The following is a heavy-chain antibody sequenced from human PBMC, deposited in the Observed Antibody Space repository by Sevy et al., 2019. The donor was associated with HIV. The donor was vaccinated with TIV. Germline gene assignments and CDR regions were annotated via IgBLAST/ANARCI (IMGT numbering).Heavy chain of an antibody. CDR2: IYYSGTT. CDR3: ARFEYGDYVSHFEY. CDR1: GGSINSDSYY. J-gene: IGHJ4*02. Sequence: SETLSLTCTVSGGSINSDSYYWGWIRQPPGKGLEWIGNIYYSGTTYYNPSLKSRVTISVDTSKNQFSLKLRCVTAADTAVYYCARFEYGDYVSHFEYWGQGTLVTVSS. D-gene: IGHD2-21*02. V-gene: IGHV4-39*01.